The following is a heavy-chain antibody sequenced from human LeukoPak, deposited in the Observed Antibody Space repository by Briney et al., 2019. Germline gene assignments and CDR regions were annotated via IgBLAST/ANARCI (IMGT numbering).Heavy chain of an antibody. V-gene: IGHV1-18*01. CDR3: ARIYDSSGYYYGDY. D-gene: IGHD3-22*01. CDR2: ISAYNGNT. CDR1: GYTFTSYG. Sequence: ASVKVSCKASGYTFTSYGISWVRQAPGQGLEWMGWISAYNGNTNYAQKLQGRVTMTTDTSTSTAYMGLRSLRSDDTAVYYCARIYDSSGYYYGDYWGQGTLVTVSS. J-gene: IGHJ4*02.